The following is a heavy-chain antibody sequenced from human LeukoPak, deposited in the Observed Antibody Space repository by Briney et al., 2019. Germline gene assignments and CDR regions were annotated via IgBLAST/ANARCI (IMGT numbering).Heavy chain of an antibody. CDR3: AELGITMIGGV. V-gene: IGHV3-48*03. D-gene: IGHD3-10*02. J-gene: IGHJ6*04. CDR2: ISSSGSTI. CDR1: GFTFSSYE. Sequence: PGGSLRLSCAASGFTFSSYEMNWVRQAPGKGLEWVSYISSSGSTIYYADTVKGRFTISRDNAKNSLYLQMNSLRAEDTAVYYCAELGITMIGGVWGKGTTVTISS.